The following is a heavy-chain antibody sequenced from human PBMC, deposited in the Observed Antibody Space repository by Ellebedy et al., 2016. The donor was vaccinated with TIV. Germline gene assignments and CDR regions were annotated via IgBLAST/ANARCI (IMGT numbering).Heavy chain of an antibody. CDR1: GFTFGSYW. D-gene: IGHD5-24*01. V-gene: IGHV3-7*01. Sequence: GESLKISCVASGFTFGSYWMDWVRQAPGKGLEWVANIKQDESEKYYVNSVKGRFTISRDNAKNSVFLQMNSLRAEDTATYYCAKVQCPGRWSNCPLDVWGQGTTVTVSS. CDR2: IKQDESEK. CDR3: AKVQCPGRWSNCPLDV. J-gene: IGHJ6*02.